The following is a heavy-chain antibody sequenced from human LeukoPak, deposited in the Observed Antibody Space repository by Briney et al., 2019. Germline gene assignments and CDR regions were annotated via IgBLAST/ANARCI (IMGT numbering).Heavy chain of an antibody. CDR2: IYYSGKT. CDR1: GGSISSNSYY. CDR3: ARLYRSSWYSDS. J-gene: IGHJ4*02. V-gene: IGHV4-39*01. D-gene: IGHD6-13*01. Sequence: SETLSLTCTVSGGSISSNSYYWGWIRQPPGKGLEWIGSIYYSGKTYHNPSLESRVTLSVDTSKNQVSLKLSSVTAAYTAVYYCARLYRSSWYSDSWGQGTLVTVSS.